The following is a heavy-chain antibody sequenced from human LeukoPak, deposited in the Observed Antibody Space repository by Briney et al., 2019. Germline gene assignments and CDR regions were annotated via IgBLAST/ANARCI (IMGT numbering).Heavy chain of an antibody. CDR2: IWYDGSNK. J-gene: IGHJ3*02. D-gene: IGHD3-22*01. V-gene: IGHV3-33*01. CDR1: GFTFSSYG. Sequence: GGSLRLSCAASGFTFSSYGMHWVRQAPGKGLEWVAVIWYDGSNKYYADSVKGRFTISRDNSKNTLYLQMNSLRAEDTAVYYCARDSVYYDSSGYPSTFDTWGQGTMVTVSS. CDR3: ARDSVYYDSSGYPSTFDT.